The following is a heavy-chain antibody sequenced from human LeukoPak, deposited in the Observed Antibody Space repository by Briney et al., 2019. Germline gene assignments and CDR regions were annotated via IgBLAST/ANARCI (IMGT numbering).Heavy chain of an antibody. J-gene: IGHJ3*02. CDR3: ARGPPHYYDSITGAFDI. D-gene: IGHD3-22*01. Sequence: ASVKVSCKASGYTFTGYYMHWVRQAPGQGLEWMGRINPNSGGTNYAQKFQGRVTMTRDTSISTAYMELSRLRSDDTAVYYCARGPPHYYDSITGAFDIWGQGTMVTVSS. CDR2: INPNSGGT. CDR1: GYTFTGYY. V-gene: IGHV1-2*02.